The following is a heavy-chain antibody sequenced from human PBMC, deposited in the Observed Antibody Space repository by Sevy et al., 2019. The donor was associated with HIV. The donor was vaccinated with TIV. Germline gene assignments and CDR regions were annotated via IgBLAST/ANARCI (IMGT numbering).Heavy chain of an antibody. V-gene: IGHV3-30*18. J-gene: IGHJ6*02. CDR1: GFTFSGFG. CDR2: ISYDGSNK. CDR3: AKDQGAHYYYGMDV. Sequence: GGSLRLSCAAFGFTFSGFGMHWVRQAPGKGLEWVALISYDGSNKYYADSVKGRFTISRDKSKNTLYLQMNSLRGEDTAVYYCAKDQGAHYYYGMDVWGQGTTVTAP.